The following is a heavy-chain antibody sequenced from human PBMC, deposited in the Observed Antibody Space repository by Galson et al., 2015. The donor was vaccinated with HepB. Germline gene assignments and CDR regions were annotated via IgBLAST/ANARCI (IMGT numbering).Heavy chain of an antibody. V-gene: IGHV1-69*10. CDR1: GGTFSSYA. J-gene: IGHJ6*03. Sequence: SVKVSCKASGGTFSSYAISWVRQAPGKGLEWMGGIIPILGIANYAQKFQGRVTITADKSTSSAYMELSSLRSEDTAVYYCARRYYDSSGYYYYYYYMDVWGKGTTVTVSS. CDR2: IIPILGIA. D-gene: IGHD3-22*01. CDR3: ARRYYDSSGYYYYYYYMDV.